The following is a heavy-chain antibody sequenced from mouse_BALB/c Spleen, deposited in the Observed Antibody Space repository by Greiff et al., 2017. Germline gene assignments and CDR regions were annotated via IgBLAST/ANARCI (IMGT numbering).Heavy chain of an antibody. CDR2: IDPANGNT. Sequence: VQLKESGAELVKPGASVKLSCTASGFNIKDTYMHWVKQRPEQGLEWIGRIDPANGNTKYDPKFQGKATITADTSSNTAYLQLSSLTSEDTAVYYCASTVVATRYFDVWGAGTTVTVSS. V-gene: IGHV14-3*02. CDR3: ASTVVATRYFDV. D-gene: IGHD1-1*01. J-gene: IGHJ1*01. CDR1: GFNIKDTY.